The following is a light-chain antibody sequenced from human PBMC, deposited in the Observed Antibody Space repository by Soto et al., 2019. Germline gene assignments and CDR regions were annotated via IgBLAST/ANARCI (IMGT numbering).Light chain of an antibody. J-gene: IGKJ1*01. Sequence: DIQMTQSPSTLYASVGDRVTMTCRASQIISSRLAWYQQKPGKAPKLLIYDASSLQSGVPSRFSGSGSGTEFTLTISSLQPDDFATYYCQQYKTSWTFGQGTKVEIK. CDR3: QQYKTSWT. V-gene: IGKV1-5*01. CDR2: DAS. CDR1: QIISSR.